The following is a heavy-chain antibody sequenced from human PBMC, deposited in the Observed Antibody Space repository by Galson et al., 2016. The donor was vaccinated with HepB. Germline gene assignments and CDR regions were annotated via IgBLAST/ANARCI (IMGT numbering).Heavy chain of an antibody. V-gene: IGHV4-61*08. D-gene: IGHD3-10*01. CDR2: IYHAGGT. CDR1: GASVTNSASF. J-gene: IGHJ4*02. CDR3: ARGSPGVFDS. Sequence: ETLSLTCTLSGASVTNSASFCTWIRQTPGKGLEWIGYIYHAGGTNYNPSLKSRVMMSIDKSKNQFSLKLSSVTAADTAMYYCARGSPGVFDSWGRGALVTVSS.